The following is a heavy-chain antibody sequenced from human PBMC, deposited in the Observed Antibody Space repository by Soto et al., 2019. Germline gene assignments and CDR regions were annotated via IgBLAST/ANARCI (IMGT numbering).Heavy chain of an antibody. CDR1: GFTFSSYS. V-gene: IGHV3-21*01. D-gene: IGHD6-13*01. CDR3: ARDHLDTGYSSSWGYYYGMDV. Sequence: EVQLVESGGGLVKPGGSLRLSCAASGFTFSSYSMNWVRQAPGKGLEWVSSISSSSSYIYYADSVKGRFTISRDNAKNSLYLQMNSLRAEDTAVYYCARDHLDTGYSSSWGYYYGMDVWGQGTTVTVSS. J-gene: IGHJ6*02. CDR2: ISSSSSYI.